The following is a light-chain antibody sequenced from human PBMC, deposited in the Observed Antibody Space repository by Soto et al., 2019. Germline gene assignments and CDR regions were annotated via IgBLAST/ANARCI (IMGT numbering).Light chain of an antibody. CDR3: QQSFSTLLP. Sequence: DIQMTQSPSSLSASIGDRVTITCRASQSISGYLNWYQQKPGKAPKLLISGASTLQSGVPSRFSGRGSGTDFTLVISSLQREDVATYDCQQSFSTLLPFGGGTKVEIK. CDR2: GAS. V-gene: IGKV1-39*01. CDR1: QSISGY. J-gene: IGKJ4*01.